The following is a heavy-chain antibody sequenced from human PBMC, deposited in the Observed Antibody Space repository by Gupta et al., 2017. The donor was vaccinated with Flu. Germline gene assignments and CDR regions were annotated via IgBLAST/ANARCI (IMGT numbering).Heavy chain of an antibody. CDR3: ANQFAEYFQH. CDR1: GFTFSSYG. J-gene: IGHJ1*01. Sequence: QVQLVESGGGVVQPGRSLRLSCAASGFTFSSYGMHWVRQAPGKGLEWVAVISYDGSNKYYADSVKGRFTISRDNSKNTLYLQMNSLRAEDTAVYYCANQFAEYFQHWGQGTLVTVSS. CDR2: ISYDGSNK. V-gene: IGHV3-30*18.